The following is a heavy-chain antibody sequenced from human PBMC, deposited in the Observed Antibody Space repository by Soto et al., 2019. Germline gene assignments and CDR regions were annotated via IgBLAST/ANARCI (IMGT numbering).Heavy chain of an antibody. J-gene: IGHJ4*02. CDR2: INSDGRST. CDR1: GFTFSSYW. Sequence: GGSLRLSCAASGFTFSSYWMHWVRQAPGKGLVWVSRINSDGRSTSYADSVTGRFTISRDNAKNTLYLQMNSLRGEDTAVYYCARYNRGGSWSDYWGQGTLVTVSS. V-gene: IGHV3-74*01. D-gene: IGHD1-26*01. CDR3: ARYNRGGSWSDY.